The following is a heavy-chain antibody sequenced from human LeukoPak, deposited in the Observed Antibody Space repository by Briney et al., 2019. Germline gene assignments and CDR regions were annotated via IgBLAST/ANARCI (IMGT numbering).Heavy chain of an antibody. D-gene: IGHD3-22*01. Sequence: ASVKVCCKASGYTFTGYYMHWVRQAPGQGLEWMGWINPNSGGTDYAQKFQGRVTMTRDTSISTAYMELSRLRSDDTAVYYCAREPIYYDSSGYYYSGYFDYWGQGTLVTVSS. J-gene: IGHJ4*02. V-gene: IGHV1-2*02. CDR3: AREPIYYDSSGYYYSGYFDY. CDR1: GYTFTGYY. CDR2: INPNSGGT.